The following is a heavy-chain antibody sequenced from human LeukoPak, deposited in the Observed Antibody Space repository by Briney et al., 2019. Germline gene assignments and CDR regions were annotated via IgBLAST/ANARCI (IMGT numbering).Heavy chain of an antibody. Sequence: GGSLRLSCAASGFTFSNYWMHWVRQAPGKGLVWVSRINSDGINTSYADSVKGRFTISRDNAKNTLNLQMNSLRAEDTAVYYWARDLGQYYDTSDNWFDPWGQGTLVTVSS. CDR2: INSDGINT. V-gene: IGHV3-74*01. CDR3: ARDLGQYYDTSDNWFDP. CDR1: GFTFSNYW. J-gene: IGHJ5*02. D-gene: IGHD3-22*01.